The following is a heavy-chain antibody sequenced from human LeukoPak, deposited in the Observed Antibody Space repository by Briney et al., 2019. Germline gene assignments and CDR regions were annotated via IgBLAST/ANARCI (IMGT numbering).Heavy chain of an antibody. Sequence: PSETLSLTCAVYGGSFSGYYWSWIRQPPGKGLEWIGEINHSGSTNYNPSLKSRVTISVDTSKNQFSLKLSSVTAADTAVYYCARIGYNWKMDYWGQGTLVTVSS. CDR1: GGSFSGYY. CDR3: ARIGYNWKMDY. D-gene: IGHD1-1*01. V-gene: IGHV4-34*01. CDR2: INHSGST. J-gene: IGHJ4*02.